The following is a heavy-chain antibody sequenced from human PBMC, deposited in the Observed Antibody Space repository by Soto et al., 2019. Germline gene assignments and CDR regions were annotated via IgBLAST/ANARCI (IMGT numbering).Heavy chain of an antibody. Sequence: QVQLVQSGAEVKKPGASVKVSCKTSGYTFTNYDIAWLRQAPGQGFEWMGWIRVYNGHTNYAQNLQGRIIITTDTSTSTAYMDVMSLRTDDTAVYFCARGDAVVVPARFDPWGQGTLVTVSS. CDR3: ARGDAVVVPARFDP. V-gene: IGHV1-18*01. CDR2: IRVYNGHT. J-gene: IGHJ5*02. CDR1: GYTFTNYD. D-gene: IGHD2-21*01.